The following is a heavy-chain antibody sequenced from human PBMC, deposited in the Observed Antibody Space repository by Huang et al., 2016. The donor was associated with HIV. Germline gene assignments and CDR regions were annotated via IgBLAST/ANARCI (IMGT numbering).Heavy chain of an antibody. Sequence: QLQLQESGPGLVKPSETLSLTCTVSGGSISSSDYYWGWLRQPPGKGLEWIGSLYYVGTTYYSPSLKSRVIISVDTSKNQFSLRLSSVTAAETSVYYCATGLLLGDFDYWGQGTLVTVSS. CDR2: LYYVGTT. V-gene: IGHV4-39*01. J-gene: IGHJ4*02. CDR3: ATGLLLGDFDY. D-gene: IGHD3-10*01. CDR1: GGSISSSDYY.